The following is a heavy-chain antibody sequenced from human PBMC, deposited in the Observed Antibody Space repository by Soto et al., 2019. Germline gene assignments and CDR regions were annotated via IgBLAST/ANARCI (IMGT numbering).Heavy chain of an antibody. Sequence: SLKVSCKASGGTCSRYAINWVRQAPGQGLEWMGGIISIFGTANYTQKFQGRVTITADESTSTAYMGLSSLRSDDTAVYYCARGANWVDIWGQGTMFTVSS. CDR1: GGTCSRYA. CDR2: IISIFGTA. D-gene: IGHD7-27*01. J-gene: IGHJ3*02. CDR3: ARGANWVDI. V-gene: IGHV1-69*01.